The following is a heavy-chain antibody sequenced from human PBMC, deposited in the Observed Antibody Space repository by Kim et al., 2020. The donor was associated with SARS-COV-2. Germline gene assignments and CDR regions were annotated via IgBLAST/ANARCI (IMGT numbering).Heavy chain of an antibody. CDR3: ATGRSGFFQH. Sequence: ETIYAQKFQGRVTMTEDTSTDAAYMELSSLRSEDTAVYYCATGRSGFFQHWGQGTLVTVSS. CDR2: ET. V-gene: IGHV1-24*01. J-gene: IGHJ1*01. D-gene: IGHD2-15*01.